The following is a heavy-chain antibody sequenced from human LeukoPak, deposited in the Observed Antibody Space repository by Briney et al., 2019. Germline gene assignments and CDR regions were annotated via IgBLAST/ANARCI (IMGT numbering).Heavy chain of an antibody. Sequence: PGGSLRLSCAASGFTFSSYAMSWVRQAPGKGLEWVSAISGSGGSTYYADSVKGRFTISRDNSKNTLYLQMNSLRSEDTAVYYCAADVGSNQEAFPNYYYYMDVWGKGTTVTVSS. J-gene: IGHJ6*03. CDR1: GFTFSSYA. CDR3: AADVGSNQEAFPNYYYYMDV. D-gene: IGHD3-10*01. V-gene: IGHV3-23*01. CDR2: ISGSGGST.